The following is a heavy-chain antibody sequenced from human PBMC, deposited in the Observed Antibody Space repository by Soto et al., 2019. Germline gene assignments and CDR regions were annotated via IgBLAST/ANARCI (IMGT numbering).Heavy chain of an antibody. V-gene: IGHV4-39*01. CDR1: GGSISDSSYY. CDR3: ARRAARSLRQFEY. J-gene: IGHJ4*02. CDR2: IYYSGST. D-gene: IGHD6-6*01. Sequence: PSETLSLTCTVSGGSISDSSYYCNWILQPPGKGLEWIGGIYYSGSTYYNPSLNSRVTMSVDTSKNKFSLKLSSVTAADTAVYYCARRAARSLRQFEYWGQGTMVTVSS.